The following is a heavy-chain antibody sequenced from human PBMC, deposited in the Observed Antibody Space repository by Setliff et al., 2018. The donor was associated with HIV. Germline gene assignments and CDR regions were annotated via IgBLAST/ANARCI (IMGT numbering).Heavy chain of an antibody. CDR3: AKGFSSSRLYYFDY. CDR1: GYYFTTYW. J-gene: IGHJ4*02. V-gene: IGHV5-51*01. D-gene: IGHD6-13*01. Sequence: PGESLKISCKTSGYYFTTYWIAWVRQMPGKGLEWMGTIFPGDSDTRYSPSFQGQVTVSADKTKNSLYLQMNSLRDDDTALYYCAKGFSSSRLYYFDYWGQGTLDTVSS. CDR2: IFPGDSDT.